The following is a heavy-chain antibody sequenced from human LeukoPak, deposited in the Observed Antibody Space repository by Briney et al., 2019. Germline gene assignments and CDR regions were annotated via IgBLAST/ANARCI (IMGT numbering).Heavy chain of an antibody. Sequence: SETLSLTCTVSGGSISSSSYYWGWIRQPPGKGLEWIGYIYYSGSTYYNPSLKSRVTISVDTSKNQFSLKLSSVTAADTAVYYCARGGVTTVNSFDYWGQGTLVTVPS. J-gene: IGHJ4*02. CDR3: ARGGVTTVNSFDY. D-gene: IGHD4-11*01. V-gene: IGHV4-31*03. CDR2: IYYSGST. CDR1: GGSISSSSYY.